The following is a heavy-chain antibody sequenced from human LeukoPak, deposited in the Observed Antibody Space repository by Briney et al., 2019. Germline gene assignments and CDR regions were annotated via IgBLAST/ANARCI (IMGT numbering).Heavy chain of an antibody. CDR1: GGSFSGYY. D-gene: IGHD1-14*01. Sequence: PSETLSLTCAVYGGSFSGYYWSWIRQPPGKGLEWIGEINHSGSTNYNPSLKSRVTISVDTSKNQFSLKLSSVTAADTAVYYCARHPGVGYFDYWGQGTLVTVSS. V-gene: IGHV4-34*01. CDR3: ARHPGVGYFDY. J-gene: IGHJ4*02. CDR2: INHSGST.